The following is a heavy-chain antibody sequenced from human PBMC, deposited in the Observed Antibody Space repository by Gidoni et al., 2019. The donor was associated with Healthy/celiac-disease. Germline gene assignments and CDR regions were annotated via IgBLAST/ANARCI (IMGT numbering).Heavy chain of an antibody. CDR1: GFTFDDYG. Sequence: EVQLVESGGGVLRPGGSLRLSCAASGFTFDDYGMSWVRQAPGKGLEWVSGINWNGGSTGYADSVKGRFTISRDNAKNSLYLQMNSLRAEDTALYHCARAGGYEYQYYGMDVWGQGTTVTVSS. CDR2: INWNGGST. J-gene: IGHJ6*02. D-gene: IGHD5-12*01. CDR3: ARAGGYEYQYYGMDV. V-gene: IGHV3-20*01.